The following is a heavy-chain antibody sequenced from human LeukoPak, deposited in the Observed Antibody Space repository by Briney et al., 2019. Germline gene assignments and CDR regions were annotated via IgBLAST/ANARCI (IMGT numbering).Heavy chain of an antibody. CDR2: TTGDGHST. V-gene: IGHV3-23*01. Sequence: GGSLRLSCAASGFTFDTYAMSWVRQAPGKGLEWVSGTTGDGHSTYYADSVKGRFIISRDNSKNTLYLQIHNLRVEDTALYYCAKVRLYLGYFANGGQGPLVTVPS. CDR1: GFTFDTYA. J-gene: IGHJ4*02. D-gene: IGHD3-9*01. CDR3: AKVRLYLGYFAN.